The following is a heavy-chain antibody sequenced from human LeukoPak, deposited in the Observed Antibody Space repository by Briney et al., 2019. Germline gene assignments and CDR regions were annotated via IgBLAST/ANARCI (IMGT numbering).Heavy chain of an antibody. D-gene: IGHD2-21*02. J-gene: IGHJ3*01. CDR3: ATDRHLGCGACYSAFDL. CDR2: ISASGDKT. CDR1: GFTFSNYA. Sequence: GGSLRLSCAASGFTFSNYAVSWVRQAPGKGLEWVSSISASGDKTYYADSVKGRFTISRDNSKNTLYLQMNSLRAEDTAIYYCATDRHLGCGACYSAFDLWGQGTMVTISS. V-gene: IGHV3-23*01.